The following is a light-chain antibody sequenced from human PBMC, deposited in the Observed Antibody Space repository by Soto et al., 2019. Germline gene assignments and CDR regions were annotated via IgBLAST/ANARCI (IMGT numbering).Light chain of an antibody. J-gene: IGKJ1*01. CDR2: WAS. CDR3: HQSYTTPWT. Sequence: ILVTHSPGSRAGSLCDRSTINFKSSQGFLYSSNKKNYLAWYQKKPGQPPKVLIYWASTRESGVPDRFSGSGSGTDFTLTISSLQAEDVALYYCHQSYTTPWTFGQGTKVDIK. V-gene: IGKV4-1*01. CDR1: QGFLYSSNKKNY.